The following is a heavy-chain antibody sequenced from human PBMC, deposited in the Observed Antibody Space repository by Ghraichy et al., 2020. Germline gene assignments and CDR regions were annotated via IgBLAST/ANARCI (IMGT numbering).Heavy chain of an antibody. Sequence: ASVKVSCKPSGYTFTSYYIHWVRQAPGQGLEWMGIINPSGGSITYAQKFQGRVTMTSDTSTSTVYMDLTSLRTEDTAVYYCARRGGYSLGSYYYYMDVWGEGTTVTVSS. CDR2: INPSGGSI. CDR1: GYTFTSYY. J-gene: IGHJ6*03. V-gene: IGHV1-46*01. D-gene: IGHD5-18*01. CDR3: ARRGGYSLGSYYYYMDV.